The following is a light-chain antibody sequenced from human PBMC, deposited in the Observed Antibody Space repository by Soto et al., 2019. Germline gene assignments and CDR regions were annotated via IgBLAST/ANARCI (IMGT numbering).Light chain of an antibody. CDR1: ELPKQF. Sequence: SYELPQTPSVSVSPGQTATITCSGDELPKQFVFWYQQKPGQAPVLVIQKDTERPSWIPERFSGSTSGTLVTLTISGVQAEDEADYYCQSADNSGVVFGGGTKLTVL. V-gene: IGLV3-25*02. CDR2: KDT. J-gene: IGLJ2*01. CDR3: QSADNSGVV.